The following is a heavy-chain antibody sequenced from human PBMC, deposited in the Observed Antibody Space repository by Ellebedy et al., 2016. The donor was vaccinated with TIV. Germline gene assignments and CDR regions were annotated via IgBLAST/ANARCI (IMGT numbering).Heavy chain of an antibody. J-gene: IGHJ5*02. Sequence: GGSLRLXXAASGFTFSSYAMHWVRQAPGKGLEWVSVIYSGGSTYYADSVKGRFTISRDNSKNTLYLQMNSLRAEDTAVYYCARGGRLARYNWFDPWGQGTLVTVSS. CDR3: ARGGRLARYNWFDP. D-gene: IGHD2-15*01. CDR2: IYSGGST. CDR1: GFTFSSYA. V-gene: IGHV3-53*01.